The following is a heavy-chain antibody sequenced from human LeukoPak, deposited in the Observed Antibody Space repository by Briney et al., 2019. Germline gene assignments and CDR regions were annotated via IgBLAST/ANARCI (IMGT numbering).Heavy chain of an antibody. CDR3: ATDESGAVFDP. J-gene: IGHJ5*02. Sequence: GGSLRLSCITYGFNFKSYGMHWVRQAPSKGLEWVASLWKDGINKYYGDSVKGRFTISRDISKNTLYLQMDSLRVDDTAVYYCATDESGAVFDPWGQGTLVTVSP. D-gene: IGHD2-15*01. CDR2: LWKDGINK. CDR1: GFNFKSYG. V-gene: IGHV3-33*01.